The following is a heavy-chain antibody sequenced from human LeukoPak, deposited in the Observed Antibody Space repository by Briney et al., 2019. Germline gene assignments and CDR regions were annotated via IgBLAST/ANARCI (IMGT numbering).Heavy chain of an antibody. Sequence: GGSLRLSCAASGFTFSSYSMSWVRQTPGEGLVWVSSIYPGGKSMYYADSVKGRFTISKDNSKNTVYLQMSSLRVDDTAVYYCAKAASSSWPSYYYGMDVWGQGTTVTVSS. J-gene: IGHJ6*02. CDR3: AKAASSSWPSYYYGMDV. D-gene: IGHD6-13*01. CDR2: IYPGGKSM. V-gene: IGHV3-23*05. CDR1: GFTFSSYS.